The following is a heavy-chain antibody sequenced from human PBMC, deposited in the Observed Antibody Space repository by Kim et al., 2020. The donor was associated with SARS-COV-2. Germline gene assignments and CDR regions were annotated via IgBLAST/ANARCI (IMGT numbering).Heavy chain of an antibody. J-gene: IGHJ3*02. CDR2: INPSGGST. Sequence: ASVKVSCKASGYTFTSYYMHWVRQAPGQGLEWMGIINPSGGSTSYAQKFQGRVTMTRDTSTSTVYMELSSLRSEDTAVFYCARRGPYCSSTSCYRVRSEDYAFDIWGQGTTVTVSS. D-gene: IGHD2-2*02. CDR3: ARRGPYCSSTSCYRVRSEDYAFDI. CDR1: GYTFTSYY. V-gene: IGHV1-46*01.